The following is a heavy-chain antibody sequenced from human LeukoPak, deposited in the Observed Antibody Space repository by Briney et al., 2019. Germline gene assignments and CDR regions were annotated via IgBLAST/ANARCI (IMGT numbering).Heavy chain of an antibody. J-gene: IGHJ4*02. Sequence: SETLSLTCAVYGGSFSGYYWSWIRQPPGKGLEWIGEINYSGSTNYNPSIKSRVTISVDTSKNQFSLKLSSVTDADTAVYYCARVQSYYYDSSGYYYGPSYFDYWGQGTLVTVSS. D-gene: IGHD3-22*01. CDR2: INYSGST. V-gene: IGHV4-34*01. CDR1: GGSFSGYY. CDR3: ARVQSYYYDSSGYYYGPSYFDY.